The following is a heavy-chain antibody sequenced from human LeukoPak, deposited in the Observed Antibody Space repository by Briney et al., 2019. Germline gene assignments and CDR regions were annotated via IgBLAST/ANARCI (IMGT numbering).Heavy chain of an antibody. CDR3: AKDIFDSSSSELFDY. D-gene: IGHD6-6*01. Sequence: GGSLRLSCAASGFTFSTYAMSWVRQAPGKGLEWVSGISGSGASTYYAGSVKGRFTISRDNSKNTLYLQMSSLRAEDTAVYYCAKDIFDSSSSELFDYWGQGTLVAVSS. V-gene: IGHV3-23*01. CDR1: GFTFSTYA. CDR2: ISGSGAST. J-gene: IGHJ4*02.